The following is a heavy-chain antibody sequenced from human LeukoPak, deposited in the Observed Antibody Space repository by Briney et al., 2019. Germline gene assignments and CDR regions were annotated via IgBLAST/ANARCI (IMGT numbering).Heavy chain of an antibody. CDR1: GFTFSKAW. J-gene: IGHJ4*02. Sequence: PGGTLRLSCAAYGFTFSKAWMSWLRQAQGMELKWFSRLKSKTDGGTTDYAAPVTGRFTISRDDSKKTLLLEMKSLETEDTAVYYCNTEATINLFGVVSYFDYWGQGALVTVSS. CDR2: LKSKTDGGTT. V-gene: IGHV3-15*01. CDR3: NTEATINLFGVVSYFDY. D-gene: IGHD3-3*01.